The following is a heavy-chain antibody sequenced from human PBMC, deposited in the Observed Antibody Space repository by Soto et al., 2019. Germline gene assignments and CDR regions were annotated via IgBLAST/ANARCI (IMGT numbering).Heavy chain of an antibody. D-gene: IGHD2-8*01. V-gene: IGHV6-1*01. CDR2: TFYRSQWKN. CDR1: GDSVSSNSAA. J-gene: IGHJ4*02. CDR3: ASWCFDS. Sequence: QVHLQQSGPGLVKPSQTLSLTCAISGDSVSSNSAAWNWIRQSPSRGLEWLGRTFYRSQWKNEYAISVKSRIIINPDTSKNLFSLQLNSVTPEDTAVYYCASWCFDSWGQGTLVTVSS.